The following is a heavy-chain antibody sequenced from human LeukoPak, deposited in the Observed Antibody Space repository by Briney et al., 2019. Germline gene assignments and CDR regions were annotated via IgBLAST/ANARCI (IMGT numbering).Heavy chain of an antibody. V-gene: IGHV2-5*02. D-gene: IGHD3-10*01. CDR1: GFSLSTSGVG. J-gene: IGHJ4*02. CDR3: AHIYWFGNYFDY. Sequence: ESGPTLVNPTQTLTLTCTFSGFSLSTSGVGVGWIRQPPGKALEWVAFIYWDDDKSYSPSLKSRLTITKDTSKNQVVLTMTNMDPVDTAPYYCAHIYWFGNYFDYWGQGTLVAVSS. CDR2: IYWDDDK.